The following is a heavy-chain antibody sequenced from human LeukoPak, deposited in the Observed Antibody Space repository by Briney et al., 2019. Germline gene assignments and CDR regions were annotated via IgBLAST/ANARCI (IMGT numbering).Heavy chain of an antibody. D-gene: IGHD2-2*01. Sequence: ASVKVSCKASEYTFTSYDNNWVRQATGQGLEWMGWMNPNSGNTGYAQKFQGRVTITRNTSISTAYMELSSLRSEDTAVYYCARGTIVVVPAEVGWFDSWGQGTLVTVSS. CDR3: ARGTIVVVPAEVGWFDS. V-gene: IGHV1-8*01. J-gene: IGHJ5*01. CDR1: EYTFTSYD. CDR2: MNPNSGNT.